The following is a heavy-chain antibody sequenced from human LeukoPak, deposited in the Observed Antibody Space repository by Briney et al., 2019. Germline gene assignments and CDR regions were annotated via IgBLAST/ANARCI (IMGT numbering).Heavy chain of an antibody. Sequence: GGSLRLSCAASGFTFSSYAMHWVRQAPGKGLEWVAVISYDGSNKYYADSVKGRFTISRDNSKNTLYLQMNSLRAEDTAVYYCAREAYGYPTSFDYWGQGTLVTVSS. CDR1: GFTFSSYA. V-gene: IGHV3-30-3*01. CDR3: AREAYGYPTSFDY. J-gene: IGHJ4*02. CDR2: ISYDGSNK. D-gene: IGHD3-16*02.